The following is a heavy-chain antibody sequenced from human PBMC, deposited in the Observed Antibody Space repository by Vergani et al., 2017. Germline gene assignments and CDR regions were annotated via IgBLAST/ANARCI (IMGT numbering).Heavy chain of an antibody. Sequence: QVQLQESGPGLVKPPETLSLTCSVSGYSISRGYYWGWIRQPPGKGLEWIATVFHSGSAYYNPSLRRRVTISVETSKNQFSLRLTTLTAADTAVYYCARQFWVSQGVGAFETWGRGTEVSVSS. CDR1: GYSISRGYY. D-gene: IGHD3-16*01. CDR3: ARQFWVSQGVGAFET. J-gene: IGHJ3*02. CDR2: VFHSGSA. V-gene: IGHV4-38-2*02.